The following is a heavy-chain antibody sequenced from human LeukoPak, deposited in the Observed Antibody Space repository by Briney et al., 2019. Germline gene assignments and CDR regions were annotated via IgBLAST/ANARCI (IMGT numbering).Heavy chain of an antibody. CDR3: ARLDYSRVYVY. V-gene: IGHV3-30*03. CDR1: GFTFSNYG. CDR2: ISFDGSNK. D-gene: IGHD4-11*01. J-gene: IGHJ4*02. Sequence: PGGSLRLSCAASGFTFSNYGMHWVRQAPGKGLEWVAVISFDGSNKYYADSVKGRFTMSRDNAENSLSLQMSSMKAEDTDIYYCARLDYSRVYVYWGQGTLVTVSS.